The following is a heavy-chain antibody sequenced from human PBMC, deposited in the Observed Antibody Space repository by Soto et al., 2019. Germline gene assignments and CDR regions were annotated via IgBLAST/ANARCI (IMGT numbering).Heavy chain of an antibody. J-gene: IGHJ4*02. V-gene: IGHV4-59*08. CDR3: ARHTTVTVDY. CDR1: GGSISSYY. D-gene: IGHD4-17*01. CDR2: IYYSGST. Sequence: LSLTCTVSGGSISSYYWSWIRQPPGKGLEWIGYIYYSGSTNYNPSLKSRVTISVDTSKNQFSLKLSSVTAADTAVYYCARHTTVTVDYWGQGTLVTVSS.